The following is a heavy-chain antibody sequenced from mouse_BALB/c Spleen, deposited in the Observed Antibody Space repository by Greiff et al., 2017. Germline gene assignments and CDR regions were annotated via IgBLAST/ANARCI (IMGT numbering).Heavy chain of an antibody. J-gene: IGHJ3*01. Sequence: EVQLVESGGGLVKPGGSLKLSCAASGFTFSSYAMSWVRQTPEKRLEWVASISSGGSTYYPDSVKGRFTISRDNARNILYLQMSSLGSADTAMYCCARPYDYGSSPFAYWGQGTLVTVSA. V-gene: IGHV5-6-5*01. D-gene: IGHD1-1*01. CDR1: GFTFSSYA. CDR3: ARPYDYGSSPFAY. CDR2: ISSGGST.